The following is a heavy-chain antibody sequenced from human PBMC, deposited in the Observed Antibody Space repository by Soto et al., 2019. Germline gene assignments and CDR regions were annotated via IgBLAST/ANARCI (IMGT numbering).Heavy chain of an antibody. D-gene: IGHD1-1*01. CDR1: GSTFSDYA. CDR2: ISHDGSDK. Sequence: LRLSCAAAGSTFSDYAMHWVRQAPGKGLEWVAVISHDGSDKYYADSVKGRFTISRDNSKKTLYLQMNSLRPEDTAVYYCAKVGEACHDNGGKLYSFDYWGQGTLVTVSS. V-gene: IGHV3-30*18. J-gene: IGHJ4*02. CDR3: AKVGEACHDNGGKLYSFDY.